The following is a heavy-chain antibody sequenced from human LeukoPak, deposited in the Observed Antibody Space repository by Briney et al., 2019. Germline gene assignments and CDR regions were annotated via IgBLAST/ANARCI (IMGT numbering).Heavy chain of an antibody. Sequence: SETLSLTCTVSGGSVSSNYWSWLRQPPGKGLEWIGIVFPSGSTNYNPSLNSRVTISVDTSKNQFSLKLTSVTAADTAVYFCARERGPNLWGQGTLVTVSS. CDR3: ARERGPNL. CDR1: GGSVSSNY. CDR2: VFPSGST. D-gene: IGHD3-10*01. J-gene: IGHJ4*02. V-gene: IGHV4-4*08.